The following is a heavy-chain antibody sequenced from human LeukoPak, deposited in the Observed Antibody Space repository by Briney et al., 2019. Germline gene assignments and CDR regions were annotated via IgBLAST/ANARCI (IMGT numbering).Heavy chain of an antibody. J-gene: IGHJ1*01. D-gene: IGHD3-10*01. Sequence: ASVKVSCKVSGYTLTELSMHWVRQAPGKGLEWMGGFDPEDGETIYAQKFQGRVTMTEDTSTDTAYMERSSLRSEDTAVYYCATIAMVRGVIRAEYFQHWGQGTLVTVSS. CDR3: ATIAMVRGVIRAEYFQH. V-gene: IGHV1-24*01. CDR1: GYTLTELS. CDR2: FDPEDGET.